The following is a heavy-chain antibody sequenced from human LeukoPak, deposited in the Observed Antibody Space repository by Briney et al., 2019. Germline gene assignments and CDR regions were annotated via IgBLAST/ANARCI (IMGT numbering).Heavy chain of an antibody. D-gene: IGHD2-2*01. CDR2: IYHSGNT. Sequence: SETLSLTCAVSGYSISSGYHWGWIRQSPGEGLEWIGIIYHSGNTYYNPSLWSRVTISVDTSMSQFSLKLTSVTAADTAVYYCARTRYCSGTTCFSPELFDSWGQGTLVTVSS. V-gene: IGHV4-38-2*01. CDR1: GYSISSGYH. J-gene: IGHJ4*02. CDR3: ARTRYCSGTTCFSPELFDS.